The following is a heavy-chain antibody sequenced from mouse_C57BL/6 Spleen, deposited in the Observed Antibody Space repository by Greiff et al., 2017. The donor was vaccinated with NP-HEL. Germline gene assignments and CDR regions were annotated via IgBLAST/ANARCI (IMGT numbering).Heavy chain of an antibody. V-gene: IGHV1-54*01. J-gene: IGHJ4*01. CDR3: AREAMGKNAMDY. D-gene: IGHD2-3*01. CDR1: GYAFTNYL. Sequence: QVQLQQSGAELVRPGTSVKVSCKASGYAFTNYLIEWVKQRPGQGLEWIGVINPGSGGTNYNEKFKGKATLTADKSSSTAYMQLSSLTSEDSAVYFCAREAMGKNAMDYWGQGTSVTVSS. CDR2: INPGSGGT.